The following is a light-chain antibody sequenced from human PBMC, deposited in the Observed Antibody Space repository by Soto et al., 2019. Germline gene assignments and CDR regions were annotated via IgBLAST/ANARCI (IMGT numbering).Light chain of an antibody. CDR2: YDS. V-gene: IGLV3-21*04. J-gene: IGLJ2*01. CDR3: QVWDSSSVHLGVV. CDR1: NIGSKS. Sequence: SYELTQPPSVSVAPGKTARITCGGNNIGSKSVHWYQQKPGQAPVLVIYYDSDRPSGIPERFSGSNSGNTATLTISRVEAGDEADYYCQVWDSSSVHLGVVYGGGTKLTVL.